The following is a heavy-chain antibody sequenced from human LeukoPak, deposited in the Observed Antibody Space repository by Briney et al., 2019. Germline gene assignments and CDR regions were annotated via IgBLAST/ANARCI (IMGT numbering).Heavy chain of an antibody. V-gene: IGHV4-61*01. D-gene: IGHD3-10*01. CDR3: ARGSPITMVRGVIISYFDY. CDR2: IYYSGST. Sequence: PSETLSLTCTVSGGSVSSGSYYWSWIRQPPGKGLEWIGYIYYSGSTNYNPSLKSRVTISVDTSKNQFSLKLSSVTAADTAVYYCARGSPITMVRGVIISYFDYWGQGTLVTVSS. CDR1: GGSVSSGSYY. J-gene: IGHJ4*02.